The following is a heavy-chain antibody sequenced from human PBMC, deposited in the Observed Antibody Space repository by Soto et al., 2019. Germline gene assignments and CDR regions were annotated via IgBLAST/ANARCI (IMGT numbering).Heavy chain of an antibody. D-gene: IGHD3-3*01. V-gene: IGHV3-23*01. J-gene: IGHJ6*02. CDR3: VKHDYNFWNGYTLTRGIDV. CDR1: GFAFSSYA. Sequence: PGGSLRLSCAASGFAFSSYAMSWVRQAPGKGLEWVSGIGGSGDNIYNADSVKGRFTISRDNSKNTTYLQMSRVRADDTAVYYCVKHDYNFWNGYTLTRGIDVWGQGTAVTVYS. CDR2: IGGSGDNI.